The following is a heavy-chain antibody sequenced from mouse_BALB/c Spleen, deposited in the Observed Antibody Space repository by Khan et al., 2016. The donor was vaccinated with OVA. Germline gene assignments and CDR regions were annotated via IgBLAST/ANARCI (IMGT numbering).Heavy chain of an antibody. D-gene: IGHD1-1*01. J-gene: IGHJ3*01. CDR3: ARSFHYGSSSWFAY. CDR1: GYPLTSYW. CDR2: IDPAASYT. V-gene: IGHV1-69*02. Sequence: QVQLQQPGAELVKPGASVKLSCTASGYPLTSYWLHWVKQRPGQGLEWIGEIDPAASYTNYNQKFKGKATLTLDTSSSTSYMQLSSLTSEDSAVYYCARSFHYGSSSWFAYWGQGTLVTVSA.